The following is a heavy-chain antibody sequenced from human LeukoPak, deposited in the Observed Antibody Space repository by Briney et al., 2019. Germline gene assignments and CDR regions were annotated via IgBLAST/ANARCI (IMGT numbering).Heavy chain of an antibody. J-gene: IGHJ2*01. D-gene: IGHD2-2*01. Sequence: SETLSLTWAVSGGSISSGGYSWSWIRQPPGKGLEWIGYIYHSGSTYYNPSLKSRVTISVDRSKNQFSLKLSSVTAADTAVYYCARDYSGRYCSSTSCPRGRTYWYFDLWGRGTLVTVSS. CDR3: ARDYSGRYCSSTSCPRGRTYWYFDL. CDR1: GGSISSGGYS. V-gene: IGHV4-30-2*01. CDR2: IYHSGST.